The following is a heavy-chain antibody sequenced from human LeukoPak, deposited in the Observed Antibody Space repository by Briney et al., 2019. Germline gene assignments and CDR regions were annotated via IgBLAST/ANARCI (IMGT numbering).Heavy chain of an antibody. Sequence: GGSLRLSCAASGFTFSSYGMHWVRQAPGKGLEWVAFIRYDGSNKYYADSVKGRFTISRDNAKNSLYLQMNSLRVEDTAVYYCARVLGWEQLDFDYWGQGALVSVSS. D-gene: IGHD1/OR15-1a*01. CDR1: GFTFSSYG. V-gene: IGHV3-30*02. CDR2: IRYDGSNK. J-gene: IGHJ4*02. CDR3: ARVLGWEQLDFDY.